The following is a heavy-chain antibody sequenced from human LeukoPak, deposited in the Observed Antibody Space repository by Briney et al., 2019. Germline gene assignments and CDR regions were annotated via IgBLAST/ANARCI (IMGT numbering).Heavy chain of an antibody. V-gene: IGHV3-48*03. J-gene: IGHJ6*02. CDR2: ISSGGSAI. CDR3: ARDLVIPYYYGMDV. D-gene: IGHD3-9*01. CDR1: GFTFSSHD. Sequence: PGGSLRLSCAGSGFTFSSHDMNWVRQAPGKGLEWVSYISSGGSAILYADAVQGRFTISRDNAQNSLYLQMNSLRAEDTAVYYCARDLVIPYYYGMDVWGQGTTVTVSS.